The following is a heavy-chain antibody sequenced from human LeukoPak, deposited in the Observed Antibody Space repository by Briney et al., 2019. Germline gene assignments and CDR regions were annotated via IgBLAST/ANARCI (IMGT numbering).Heavy chain of an antibody. CDR1: GPSISSYY. J-gene: IGHJ4*02. Sequence: SSENLSLTCAVCGPSISSYYWSWIRQPAGKGLEWIGRIYISGSTNYNPSLKSRVTMSVDTSKNQFSLKLSSVTAADTAVYYCARSWQWLPLDYWGQGTLVTVSS. CDR3: ARSWQWLPLDY. V-gene: IGHV4-4*07. CDR2: IYISGST. D-gene: IGHD6-19*01.